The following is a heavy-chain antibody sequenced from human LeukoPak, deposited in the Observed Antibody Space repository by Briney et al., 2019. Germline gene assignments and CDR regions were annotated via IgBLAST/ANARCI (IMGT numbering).Heavy chain of an antibody. D-gene: IGHD4/OR15-4a*01. Sequence: GGSLRLSCAASGFTVSSNYMSGVRQSPGKGLEWLSFIYSGGSTYYADSVKGRFNIYRDHSKNTLYLQLNSLRAEDTAVYYCARNRDYGQTGYFDYWGQGTLVTVSS. CDR3: ARNRDYGQTGYFDY. J-gene: IGHJ4*02. CDR1: GFTVSSNY. V-gene: IGHV3-66*01. CDR2: IYSGGST.